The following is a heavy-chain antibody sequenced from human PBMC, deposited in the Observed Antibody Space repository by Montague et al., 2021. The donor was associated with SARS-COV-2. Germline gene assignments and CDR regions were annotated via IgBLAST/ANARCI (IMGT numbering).Heavy chain of an antibody. CDR1: GGSVSSSSNY. J-gene: IGHJ4*02. CDR3: AGRGCLGELL. CDR2: IYYTGST. D-gene: IGHD3-16*01. V-gene: IGHV4-39*01. Sequence: SETLSLTCTVSGGSVSSSSNYWGWIRQPPGKGLEWIGYIYYTGSTHYKSSLKSRVTISVDTSKNQFSLKLSSVTAADTAVYYCAGRGCLGELLWGQGTLVTVSS.